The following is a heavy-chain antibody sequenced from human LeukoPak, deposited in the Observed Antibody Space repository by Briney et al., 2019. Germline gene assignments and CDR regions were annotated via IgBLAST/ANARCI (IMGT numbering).Heavy chain of an antibody. CDR3: ARAHPVGYCSSTSCYAGFDY. CDR2: TYCRSKWYN. V-gene: IGHV6-1*01. J-gene: IGHJ4*02. D-gene: IGHD2-2*03. Sequence: SQTLSLTCAISGDSVSSNSAAWNWIRQSPSRGLEWLGRTYCRSKWYNDYAVSVKSRITINPDTSKNQFSLQLNSVTPEDTAVYYCARAHPVGYCSSTSCYAGFDYWGQGTQVTVSS. CDR1: GDSVSSNSAA.